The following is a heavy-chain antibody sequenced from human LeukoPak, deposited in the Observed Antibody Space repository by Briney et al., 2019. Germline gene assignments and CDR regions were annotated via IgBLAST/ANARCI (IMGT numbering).Heavy chain of an antibody. D-gene: IGHD3-22*01. CDR2: IYYSGST. Sequence: SETLSPTCTVSGGSISSSSYYWGWIRQPPGKGLEWIGSIYYSGSTYYNPSLKSRVTISVDTSKNQFSLKLSSVTAADTAVYYCARGNYYDSSGYQPRTGFDYWGRGTLVTVSS. CDR3: ARGNYYDSSGYQPRTGFDY. V-gene: IGHV4-39*01. J-gene: IGHJ4*02. CDR1: GGSISSSSYY.